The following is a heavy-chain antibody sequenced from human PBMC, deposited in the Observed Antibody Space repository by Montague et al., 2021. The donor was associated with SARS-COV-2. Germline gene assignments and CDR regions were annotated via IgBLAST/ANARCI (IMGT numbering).Heavy chain of an antibody. Sequence: KPTQTLTLTCTFSGFSLSTSGVGVGCIRQPPGKALEWLALIHWDDDKRYSPSLKSRLTITKDTSKNQVVLTMTNMDPVDTATYYCAHRSTARYCSSGSCYHNGFDPWGLGTLVTVSS. D-gene: IGHD2-15*01. CDR1: GFSLSTSGVG. CDR3: AHRSTARYCSSGSCYHNGFDP. J-gene: IGHJ5*02. CDR2: IHWDDDK. V-gene: IGHV2-5*02.